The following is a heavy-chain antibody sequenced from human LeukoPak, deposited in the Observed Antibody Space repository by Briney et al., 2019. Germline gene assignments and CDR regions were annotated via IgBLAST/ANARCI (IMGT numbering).Heavy chain of an antibody. CDR2: INPNSGAT. Sequence: ASVKVSCKTSGYTFIGYYIHWVRQAPGQGLEWMGWINPNSGATNYAQSFQGRVTVTRDTSISTAYMELRSLISDDTAVYYYARADEYRSEYYFDNWGPGTLVTVSS. V-gene: IGHV1-2*02. J-gene: IGHJ4*02. CDR1: GYTFIGYY. CDR3: ARADEYRSEYYFDN. D-gene: IGHD6-6*01.